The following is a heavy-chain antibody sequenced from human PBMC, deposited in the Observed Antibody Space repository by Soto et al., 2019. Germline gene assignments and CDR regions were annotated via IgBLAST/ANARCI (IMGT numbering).Heavy chain of an antibody. CDR3: TTDRSYYDSSGYYSMFDY. CDR2: IKSKTDGGTT. D-gene: IGHD3-22*01. J-gene: IGHJ4*02. V-gene: IGHV3-15*01. Sequence: EVQLVESGGGLVKPGGSLRLSCAASGFTFSNAWMSWVRQAPGKGLEWVGRIKSKTDGGTTDYAAPVKGRFTISRDDSKNTLYLQMNSLKTEDTAVYYCTTDRSYYDSSGYYSMFDYWGQGTLVTVSS. CDR1: GFTFSNAW.